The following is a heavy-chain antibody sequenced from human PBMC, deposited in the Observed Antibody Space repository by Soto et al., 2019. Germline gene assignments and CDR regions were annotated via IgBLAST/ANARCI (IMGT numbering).Heavy chain of an antibody. CDR1: GFTFDDYA. CDR3: AKVATIHYYYYGMDV. D-gene: IGHD5-12*01. CDR2: ISWNSGSI. J-gene: IGHJ6*02. V-gene: IGHV3-9*01. Sequence: EVQLVESGGGLVQPGRSLRLSCAASGFTFDDYAMHWVRQAPGKGLEWVSGISWNSGSIGYADSVKGRFTISRDNAKNSLYLQMNSLRAEDRALYYCAKVATIHYYYYGMDVWGQGTTVTVSS.